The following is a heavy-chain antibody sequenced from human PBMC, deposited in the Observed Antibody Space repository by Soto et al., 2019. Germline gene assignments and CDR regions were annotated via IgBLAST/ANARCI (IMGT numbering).Heavy chain of an antibody. CDR1: GGSISSSNW. V-gene: IGHV4-4*02. CDR2: IYHSGST. J-gene: IGHJ4*02. CDR3: ARVLSDYGDLHFDY. D-gene: IGHD4-17*01. Sequence: SETLSLTCAVSGGSISSSNWWSWVRQPPGKGLEWIGEIYHSGSTNYNPSLKSRVTISVDKSKNQFSLKLSSVAAADTAVYYCARVLSDYGDLHFDYWGQGTLVTVSS.